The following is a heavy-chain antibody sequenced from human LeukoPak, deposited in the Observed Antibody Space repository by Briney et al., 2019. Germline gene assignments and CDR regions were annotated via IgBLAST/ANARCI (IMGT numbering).Heavy chain of an antibody. CDR2: LSSNGGTT. V-gene: IGHV3-64*01. CDR3: ATGYDSSGYYQY. D-gene: IGHD3-22*01. Sequence: GGSLRLSCAASGFTFSNYGLHWVRQAPGKGLEYVSALSSNGGTTYYANSVKGRFTISRDNSKNTLYLQMGSLRAEDVAVYYCATGYDSSGYYQYWGQGTLVTVSS. CDR1: GFTFSNYG. J-gene: IGHJ4*02.